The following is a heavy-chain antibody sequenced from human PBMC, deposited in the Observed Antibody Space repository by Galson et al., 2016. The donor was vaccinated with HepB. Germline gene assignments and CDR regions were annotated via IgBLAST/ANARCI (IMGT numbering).Heavy chain of an antibody. Sequence: SLRLSCAASGFSFSSYEMNWVRQAPGTGLEWVAYTNAGGGKLYYPDSVRGRFTISRDNAQESLYLQMNSLTAEDTGLYYCVRDGATWHFDFWGRGTLVTVSS. CDR1: GFSFSSYE. CDR3: VRDGATWHFDF. J-gene: IGHJ2*01. D-gene: IGHD1-26*01. CDR2: TNAGGGKL. V-gene: IGHV3-48*03.